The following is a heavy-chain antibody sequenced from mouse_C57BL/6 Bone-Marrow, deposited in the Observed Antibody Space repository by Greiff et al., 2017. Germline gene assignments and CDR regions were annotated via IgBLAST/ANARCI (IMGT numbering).Heavy chain of an antibody. J-gene: IGHJ1*03. CDR3: TRTWAYYSNYVGWYFDG. D-gene: IGHD2-5*01. Sequence: VKLMESGPGLVAPSQSLSITCTVSGFSFTSYAISWVRQPPGKGLEWLGVIWTGGGTNYNSALKARLSISKDHSKSHAFLKMNSLQTDDTARYYWTRTWAYYSNYVGWYFDGWGTGTTVTVSS. CDR2: IWTGGGT. CDR1: GFSFTSYA. V-gene: IGHV2-9-1*01.